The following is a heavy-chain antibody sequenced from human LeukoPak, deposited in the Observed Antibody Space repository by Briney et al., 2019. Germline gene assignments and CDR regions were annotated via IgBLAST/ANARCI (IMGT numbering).Heavy chain of an antibody. CDR2: ISGYNGDT. V-gene: IGHV1-18*01. Sequence: ASVKASCKAFAFSFTSFGINWVRQAPGRGLEWMGWISGYNGDTKYAQKFQGRVTMTTDTSTSTAYMELRSLRSDVTAVYYCARGTGETAARPSSFDTWGQGTLVTVPS. D-gene: IGHD3-10*01. CDR1: AFSFTSFG. J-gene: IGHJ5*02. CDR3: ARGTGETAARPSSFDT.